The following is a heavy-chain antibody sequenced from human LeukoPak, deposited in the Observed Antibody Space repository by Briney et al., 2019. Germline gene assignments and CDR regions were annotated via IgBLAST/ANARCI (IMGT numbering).Heavy chain of an antibody. Sequence: SVKVSCKASGGTFSSYAISWVRQAPGQGLEWMGRIIPILGIANYAQKFQGRVTITADKSTSTAYMELSSLRSEDTAVYYCARVGLALYYYYGMDVWGQGTTVTVSS. CDR1: GGTFSSYA. V-gene: IGHV1-69*04. CDR3: ARVGLALYYYYGMDV. J-gene: IGHJ6*02. CDR2: IIPILGIA. D-gene: IGHD6-19*01.